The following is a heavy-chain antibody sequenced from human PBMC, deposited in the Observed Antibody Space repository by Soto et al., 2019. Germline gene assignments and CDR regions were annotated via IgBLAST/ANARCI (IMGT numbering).Heavy chain of an antibody. J-gene: IGHJ6*02. Sequence: PGESLKISCKGSGYTFTNNWVGWVRQMPGKGLEGMGIIYPGDSDTIYSPSFQGQVTISVDKSIATAYLQWSSLKASDTAMYYCARRSEYPYGSGNYYGLDVWGQGTTVTVSS. CDR2: IYPGDSDT. D-gene: IGHD3-10*01. CDR3: ARRSEYPYGSGNYYGLDV. CDR1: GYTFTNNW. V-gene: IGHV5-51*01.